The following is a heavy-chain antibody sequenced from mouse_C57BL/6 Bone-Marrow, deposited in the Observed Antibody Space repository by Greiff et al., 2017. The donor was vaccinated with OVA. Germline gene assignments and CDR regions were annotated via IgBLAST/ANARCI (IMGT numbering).Heavy chain of an antibody. Sequence: VQLQQSGAELARPGASVTLSCKASGYTFPDYAIHWVQQTPGQGLEWIGAIYPGSGNTSSNEKFKGKAILTADKASSTAYMDLRSLTSEDSAVYYCTRQEVVRVDYWGQGTTLTVSS. J-gene: IGHJ2*01. V-gene: IGHV1-81*01. CDR1: GYTFPDYA. CDR2: IYPGSGNT. D-gene: IGHD1-3*01. CDR3: TRQEVVRVDY.